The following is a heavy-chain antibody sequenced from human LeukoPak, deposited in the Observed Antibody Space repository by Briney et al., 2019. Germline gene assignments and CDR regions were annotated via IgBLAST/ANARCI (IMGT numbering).Heavy chain of an antibody. J-gene: IGHJ6*03. D-gene: IGHD6-19*01. Sequence: PGGSLRLSCAASGFTFSSYAMSWVRQAPGKGLEWVSSISSRSSYIYYADSVKGRFTISRDNSKNTLYLQMNSLRAEDTAVYYCARDKFIAVAGSGLDYYYYYMDVWGKGTTVTISS. CDR2: ISSRSSYI. CDR1: GFTFSSYA. V-gene: IGHV3-21*01. CDR3: ARDKFIAVAGSGLDYYYYYMDV.